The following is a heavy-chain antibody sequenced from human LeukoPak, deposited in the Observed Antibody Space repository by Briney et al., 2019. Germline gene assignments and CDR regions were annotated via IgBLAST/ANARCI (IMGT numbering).Heavy chain of an antibody. CDR2: TNPKSRAT. CDR1: GYTFTDYY. J-gene: IGHJ6*03. Sequence: GASVKVSCKASGYTFTDYYMHWVRQAPGQGLEWMGWTNPKSRATNYAQNFQGRVTLTRDTSISTAYMELSSLRSDDTAVYYCARGVDTAVIPYYYYYMDVWGIGTTVTVSS. CDR3: ARGVDTAVIPYYYYYMDV. V-gene: IGHV1-2*02. D-gene: IGHD5-18*01.